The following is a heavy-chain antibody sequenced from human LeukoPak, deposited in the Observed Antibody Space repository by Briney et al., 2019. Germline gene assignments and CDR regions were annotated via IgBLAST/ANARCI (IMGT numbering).Heavy chain of an antibody. CDR2: INANSGGT. V-gene: IGHV1-2*02. D-gene: IGHD2-15*01. Sequence: ASVKVSCKASGYTFTGYYMHWVRQAPGQGLEWMGWINANSGGTNYAQKFQGRVAMTRDTSLSTAYMDLSRLTSDDTAVYYCARDWPGISLHFDLWGRGTLITVSS. J-gene: IGHJ2*01. CDR1: GYTFTGYY. CDR3: ARDWPGISLHFDL.